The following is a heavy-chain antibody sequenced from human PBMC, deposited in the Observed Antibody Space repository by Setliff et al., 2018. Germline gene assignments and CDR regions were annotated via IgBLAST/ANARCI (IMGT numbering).Heavy chain of an antibody. CDR3: ARANVLRFLEWLLSGGDYYYYYYMDV. CDR1: GYTFTSYY. Sequence: ASVKVSCKASGYTFTSYYMHWVRQAPGQGLEWMGIINPSGGSTSYAQKFQGRVTMTRDTSTSTVYMELSSRRSEDTAVYYCARANVLRFLEWLLSGGDYYYYYYMDVWGKGTTVTVS. CDR2: INPSGGST. V-gene: IGHV1-46*01. D-gene: IGHD3-3*01. J-gene: IGHJ6*03.